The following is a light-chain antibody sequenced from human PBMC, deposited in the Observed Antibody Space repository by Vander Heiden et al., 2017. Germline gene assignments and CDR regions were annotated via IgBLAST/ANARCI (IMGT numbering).Light chain of an antibody. J-gene: IGLJ3*02. CDR3: NSRDSSGNHMGV. CDR1: SLRSYY. Sequence: VALGQTVRITCQGDSLRSYYASWYQQKPGQAPVLVIYGKNNRPSGIPDRFSGSSSGNTASLTITGAQAEDEADFYCNSRDSSGNHMGVFGGGTKLTV. V-gene: IGLV3-19*01. CDR2: GKN.